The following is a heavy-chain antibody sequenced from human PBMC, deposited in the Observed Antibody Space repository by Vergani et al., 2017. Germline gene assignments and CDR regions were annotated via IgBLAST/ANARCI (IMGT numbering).Heavy chain of an antibody. J-gene: IGHJ4*02. V-gene: IGHV3-23*01. D-gene: IGHD5-12*01. Sequence: EVQLLESGGGLVQPGGSLRLSCAASGFTFSSYAMSWVRQAPGKGLEWVSALSCSGLSTYYADSVKGRFTLSRDSSKNTLYLQMNSLRAGDTAVYYCAKDVSYDPYGRDDWGQGTLVTVSS. CDR1: GFTFSSYA. CDR3: AKDVSYDPYGRDD. CDR2: LSCSGLST.